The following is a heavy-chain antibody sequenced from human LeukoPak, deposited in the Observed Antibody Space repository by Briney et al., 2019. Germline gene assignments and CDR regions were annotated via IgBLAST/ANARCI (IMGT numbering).Heavy chain of an antibody. V-gene: IGHV3-7*01. J-gene: IGHJ4*02. D-gene: IGHD3-16*01. CDR1: GFPLSSYW. CDR2: IKQDGSEK. Sequence: SGGSLRLSCAASGFPLSSYWLSWVRQAPGEPLEWVASIKQDGSEKYYVDSVKGRFTISRNYVTNSLYLQMNGLGVEDTAVYYCARELHFDYDYWGQGTLVTVSS. CDR3: ARELHFDYDY.